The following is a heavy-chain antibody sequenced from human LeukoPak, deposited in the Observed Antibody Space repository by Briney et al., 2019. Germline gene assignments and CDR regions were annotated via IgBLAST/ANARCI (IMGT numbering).Heavy chain of an antibody. CDR1: GGSISSYY. V-gene: IGHV4-59*01. J-gene: IGHJ1*01. CDR2: IYYSGST. Sequence: SKTLSLTCTVSGGSISSYYWSWIRQPPGKGLEWIGYIYYSGSTNYNPSLKSRVTISVDTSKNRFSLKLSSVTAADTAVYYCARTAAGYFQHWGQGTLVTVSS. CDR3: ARTAAGYFQH. D-gene: IGHD6-25*01.